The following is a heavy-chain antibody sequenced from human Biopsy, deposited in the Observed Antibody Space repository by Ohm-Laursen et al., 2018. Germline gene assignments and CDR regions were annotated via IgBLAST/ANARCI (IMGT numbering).Heavy chain of an antibody. CDR1: GYTFTDYY. J-gene: IGHJ5*02. Sequence: ASVKVSCKASGYTFTDYYVHWVRQAPGHGLEWMGWIDTINGGARYAQKFQGRVTMTRDTSISTAYMGLSRLTSDDTAVYYCARERDPWGQGTLVTVSS. CDR2: IDTINGGA. V-gene: IGHV1-2*02. CDR3: ARERDP.